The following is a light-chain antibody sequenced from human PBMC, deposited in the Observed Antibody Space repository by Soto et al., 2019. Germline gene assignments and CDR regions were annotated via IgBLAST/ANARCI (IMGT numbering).Light chain of an antibody. CDR2: YND. J-gene: IGLJ3*02. CDR1: SSNIGNNT. CDR3: AAWDASLNGWV. V-gene: IGLV1-36*01. Sequence: QSVLTQPPSVSEAPRQRVTISCSGSSSNIGNNTVNCYQQQPGKAPKLLIYYNDLLPSRGSDRFSGSKSGTSASLAISGLQSEDEADYYCAAWDASLNGWVFGGGTKLTVL.